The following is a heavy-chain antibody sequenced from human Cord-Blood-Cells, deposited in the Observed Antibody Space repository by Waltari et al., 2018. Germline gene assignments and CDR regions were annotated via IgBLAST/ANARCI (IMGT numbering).Heavy chain of an antibody. V-gene: IGHV4-34*01. J-gene: IGHJ4*02. D-gene: IGHD1-26*01. Sequence: QVQLQQWGAGLLKPSETLSLTCAVYGGSFSGYYWSWIRQPPGKGLEWIGEINHSGSTNYNPSLKSRVTISGDTSKNHFSLKLSSVTAADTAVYYCAKGNYSGSYFDYWGQGTLVTVSS. CDR1: GGSFSGYY. CDR3: AKGNYSGSYFDY. CDR2: INHSGST.